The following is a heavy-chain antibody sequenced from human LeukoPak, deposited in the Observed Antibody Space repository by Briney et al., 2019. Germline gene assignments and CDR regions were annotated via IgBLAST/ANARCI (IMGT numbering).Heavy chain of an antibody. V-gene: IGHV1-69*01. CDR3: ARVLSGSHYNYYGMDV. CDR2: IIPIFGTA. J-gene: IGHJ6*02. CDR1: GGTFSSYA. Sequence: ASVKVSCKASGGTFSSYAISWVRQAPGQGLEWMGGIIPIFGTANYAQKFQGRVTITADESTSTAYMELSSLRSEDTAVYYCARVLSGSHYNYYGMDVWGQGTTVTVSS. D-gene: IGHD3-3*01.